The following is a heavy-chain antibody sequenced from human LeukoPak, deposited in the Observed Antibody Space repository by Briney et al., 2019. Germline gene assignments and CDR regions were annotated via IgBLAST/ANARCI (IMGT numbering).Heavy chain of an antibody. CDR1: GFTFSNNV. CDR2: IGGIGGFT. Sequence: GGSLRLSCAASGFTFSNNVMSWVRQAPGKGLEWVSGIGGIGGFTYYADSVKGRFTISRDNSKNTLYLQLNSLRAEDTALYYCAKLTAVTPSDYWGQGTLVTVSS. CDR3: AKLTAVTPSDY. V-gene: IGHV3-23*01. J-gene: IGHJ4*02. D-gene: IGHD6-13*01.